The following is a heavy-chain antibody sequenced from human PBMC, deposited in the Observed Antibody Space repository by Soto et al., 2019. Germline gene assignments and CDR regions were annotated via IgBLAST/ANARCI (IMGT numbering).Heavy chain of an antibody. CDR3: ARDAYGGNHAFDF. Sequence: QVQLVQSGAEVKKPGSSVKVSCKASGGTFSSYAFSWVRQAPGQGLEWMGGIIPIFGTANYAQKFQGRVTITAHESTSTAYMELMSLRSEDTAVYYCARDAYGGNHAFDFWGQGTMFAVSS. J-gene: IGHJ3*01. CDR2: IIPIFGTA. CDR1: GGTFSSYA. V-gene: IGHV1-69*12. D-gene: IGHD4-17*01.